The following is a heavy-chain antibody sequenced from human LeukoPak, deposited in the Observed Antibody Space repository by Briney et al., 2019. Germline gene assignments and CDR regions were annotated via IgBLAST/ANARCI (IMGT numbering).Heavy chain of an antibody. D-gene: IGHD3-10*01. CDR3: ARQLPPELLWFGPPDY. V-gene: IGHV4-30-4*01. J-gene: IGHJ4*02. Sequence: SETLSLTCTVSGGSISSGDYYWSWIRQPPGKGLEWIVYIYYSGSTYYNPSLKSRVTISVDTSKNQFSLKLSSVTAADTAVYYCARQLPPELLWFGPPDYWGQGTLVTVSS. CDR1: GGSISSGDYY. CDR2: IYYSGST.